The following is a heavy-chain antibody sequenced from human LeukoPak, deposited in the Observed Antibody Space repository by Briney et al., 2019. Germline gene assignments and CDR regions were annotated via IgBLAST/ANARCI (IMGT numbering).Heavy chain of an antibody. CDR3: TTEGDSGYDTYSDY. D-gene: IGHD5-12*01. V-gene: IGHV3-21*03. CDR1: GFTFSSYS. J-gene: IGHJ4*02. Sequence: GGSLRLSCAASGFTFSSYSMNWVRQAPGKGLEWVSSISSSSSYIYYADSVKGRFTISRDNAKNSLYLQMNSLKTEDTAVYYCTTEGDSGYDTYSDYWGQGTLVTVSS. CDR2: ISSSSSYI.